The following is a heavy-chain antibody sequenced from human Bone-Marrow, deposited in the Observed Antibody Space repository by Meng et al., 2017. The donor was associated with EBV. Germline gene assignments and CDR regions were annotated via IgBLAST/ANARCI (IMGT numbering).Heavy chain of an antibody. CDR2: IIPIFSTP. Sequence: QVQLVQSGAEVKKPGSSVKVSCKAAGGTLSSYAISWVRQAPGEGLEWMGGIIPIFSTPHYAQKFQDRVTITADLSTSTAYMELSSLTSEDTAMYFCASESPDGFIDPWGQGTLVTVSS. CDR1: GGTLSSYA. D-gene: IGHD3-10*01. V-gene: IGHV1-69*01. CDR3: ASESPDGFIDP. J-gene: IGHJ5*02.